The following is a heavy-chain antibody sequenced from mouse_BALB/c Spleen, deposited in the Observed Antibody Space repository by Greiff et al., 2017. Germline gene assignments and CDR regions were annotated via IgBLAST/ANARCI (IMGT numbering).Heavy chain of an antibody. CDR3: ARLAGNYGRWYFDY. V-gene: IGHV4-1*02. CDR1: GFDFSRYW. J-gene: IGHJ2*01. D-gene: IGHD2-1*01. Sequence: DVQLVESGGGLVQPGGSLKLSCADSGFDFSRYWMSWVRQAPGKGLEWIGEINPDSSTINYTPSLKDKFIISRDNAKNTLYLQMSKVRSEDTALYYCARLAGNYGRWYFDYWGQGTTLTVSS. CDR2: INPDSSTI.